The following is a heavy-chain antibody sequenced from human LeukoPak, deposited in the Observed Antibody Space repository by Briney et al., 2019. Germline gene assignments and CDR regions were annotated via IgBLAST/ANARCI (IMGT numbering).Heavy chain of an antibody. V-gene: IGHV4-59*01. D-gene: IGHD6-19*01. Sequence: SETLSLTCTVSGGSISNYYWSWIRQPPGKGLEWIGYIYYSGSTNYNPSLKSRVTISVDTSKNQFSLKLSSVTAADTAVYYCARVMGQWLVPVRDNWFDPWGQGTLVTVSS. CDR3: ARVMGQWLVPVRDNWFDP. CDR1: GGSISNYY. CDR2: IYYSGST. J-gene: IGHJ5*02.